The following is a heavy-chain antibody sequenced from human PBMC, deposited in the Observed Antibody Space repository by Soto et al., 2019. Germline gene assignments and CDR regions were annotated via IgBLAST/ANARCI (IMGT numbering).Heavy chain of an antibody. J-gene: IGHJ4*02. CDR2: IIPILGIA. Sequence: ASVKVSCKASGGTFSSYTISWVRQAPGQGLEWMGRIIPILGIANYAQKFQGRVTITADKSTSTAYMELSSLRSEDTAVYYCARAHGSGGSSYPDYWGQGTLVPVSP. V-gene: IGHV1-69*02. CDR1: GGTFSSYT. CDR3: ARAHGSGGSSYPDY. D-gene: IGHD2-15*01.